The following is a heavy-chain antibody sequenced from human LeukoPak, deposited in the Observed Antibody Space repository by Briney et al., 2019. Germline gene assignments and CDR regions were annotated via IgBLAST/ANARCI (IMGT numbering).Heavy chain of an antibody. Sequence: GGSLRLSCVASGITFSNYAVSWVRQAPEKGLDWVSVISGSAHKIRYTDSVKGRFTISRDNSENIVYLQMNNLRVEDTAVYYCAGRPTGYSSGYIHWGQGTLVTVSS. D-gene: IGHD5-18*01. CDR3: AGRPTGYSSGYIH. CDR2: ISGSAHKI. CDR1: GITFSNYA. V-gene: IGHV3-23*01. J-gene: IGHJ4*02.